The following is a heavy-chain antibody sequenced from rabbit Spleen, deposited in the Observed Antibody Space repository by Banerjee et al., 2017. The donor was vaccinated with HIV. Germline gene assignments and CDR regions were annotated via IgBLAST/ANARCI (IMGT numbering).Heavy chain of an antibody. CDR1: GFDFSTNYF. J-gene: IGHJ4*01. CDR3: ARKYVSSSGFNL. Sequence: QSLEESGGDLVKPGASLTLTCTASGFDFSTNYFMYWVRQAPGKGLEWIACIYTGDGNTYYASWAKGRFTISKTSSTTVTLQMTSLTAADTATYFCARKYVSSSGFNLWGQGTLVTVS. CDR2: IYTGDGNT. D-gene: IGHD1-1*01. V-gene: IGHV1S40*01.